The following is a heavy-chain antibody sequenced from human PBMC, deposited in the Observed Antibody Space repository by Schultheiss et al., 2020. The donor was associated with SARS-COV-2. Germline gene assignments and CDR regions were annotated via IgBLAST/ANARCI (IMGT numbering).Heavy chain of an antibody. J-gene: IGHJ4*02. CDR2: INPNTGDT. CDR3: ARAERFLEWSSLDY. V-gene: IGHV1-2*04. Sequence: ASVKVSCKASGGTFSSYAISWVRQAPGLGLEWMGWINPNTGDTSYAQKFQGWVTMTRDTSISTAYMQLSRLKSDDTAVYYCARAERFLEWSSLDYWGQGTLVTVSS. D-gene: IGHD3-3*01. CDR1: GGTFSSYA.